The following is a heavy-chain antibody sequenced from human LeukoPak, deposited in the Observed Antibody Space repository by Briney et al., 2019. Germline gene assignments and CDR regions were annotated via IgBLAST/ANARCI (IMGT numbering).Heavy chain of an antibody. Sequence: SETLSLTCTASGGSINSYYWSWIRQPPGKGLEWIGYIYYSGSTDYNPSLKSRVTISVDTSKNQFSLKLSSVTAADTAVYYCARGAYYYDSSGYYLYWGQGTLVTVSS. CDR3: ARGAYYYDSSGYYLY. V-gene: IGHV4-59*01. CDR2: IYYSGST. J-gene: IGHJ4*02. D-gene: IGHD3-22*01. CDR1: GGSINSYY.